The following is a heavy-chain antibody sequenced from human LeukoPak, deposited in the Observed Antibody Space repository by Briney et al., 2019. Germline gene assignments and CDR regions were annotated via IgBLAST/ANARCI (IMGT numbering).Heavy chain of an antibody. V-gene: IGHV3-7*01. CDR2: IKQDGSEK. J-gene: IGHJ4*02. CDR3: ASSVRAYGYYYVDDY. D-gene: IGHD3-22*01. Sequence: GGSLRLSCAASGYTFSSYWMSWVRQAPGKGLEWVANIKQDGSEKYYVDSVKGRFTISRDNAKNSLYLQMNSLRAEDTAVYYCASSVRAYGYYYVDDYWGQGTLVTVSS. CDR1: GYTFSSYW.